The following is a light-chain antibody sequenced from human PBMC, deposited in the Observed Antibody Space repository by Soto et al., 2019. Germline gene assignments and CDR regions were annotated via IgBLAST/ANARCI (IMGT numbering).Light chain of an antibody. CDR2: AAS. Sequence: DIQMTQSPSSLSASVGDRVTITCRASQSISSYLNWYQQKPGKAPKLLIYAASSLQSGVPSRFSSSGSGTDFTLTISSLQPEDFATYYSQQSYSTLRTFGQGTKLESK. CDR3: QQSYSTLRT. CDR1: QSISSY. V-gene: IGKV1-39*01. J-gene: IGKJ2*01.